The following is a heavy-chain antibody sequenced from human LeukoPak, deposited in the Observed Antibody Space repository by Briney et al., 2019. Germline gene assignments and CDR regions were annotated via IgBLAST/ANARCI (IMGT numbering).Heavy chain of an antibody. J-gene: IGHJ4*02. CDR2: ISSSSSTI. Sequence: QPGGSLRLSCAASGFTFSSYSMNWVRQAPGKGLEWVSYISSSSSTIYCADSVKGRFTISRDNAKNSLYLQMNSLRAEDTAVYYCAKGIRRDGYNLDYWGQGTLVTVS. D-gene: IGHD5-24*01. CDR3: AKGIRRDGYNLDY. V-gene: IGHV3-48*04. CDR1: GFTFSSYS.